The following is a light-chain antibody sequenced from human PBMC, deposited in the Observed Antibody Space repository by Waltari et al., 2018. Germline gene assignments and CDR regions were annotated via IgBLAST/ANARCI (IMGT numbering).Light chain of an antibody. Sequence: QSALTQPASVSGSPGQSITISCTGTSSDVGGYNHVPWYQQIPGKAPKLMIFDLTNRPSGVSNRFSGSKSGNTASLTISGLQAEDEADYYCSSYTSSSVYVFGTGTKVTVL. CDR1: SSDVGGYNH. CDR3: SSYTSSSVYV. J-gene: IGLJ1*01. CDR2: DLT. V-gene: IGLV2-14*03.